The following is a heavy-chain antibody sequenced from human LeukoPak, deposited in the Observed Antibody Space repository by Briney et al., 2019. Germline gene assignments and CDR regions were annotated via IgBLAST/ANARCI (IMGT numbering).Heavy chain of an antibody. Sequence: PGGSLRLSCAASGFTFSSYAMSWVRQAPGKGLEWVSAISGSGGSPYYADSVKGRFTISRDNSKNTLYLQMNSLRAEDTAVYYCAKSSGYSYGYIDYWGQGTLVTVSS. D-gene: IGHD5-18*01. CDR1: GFTFSSYA. V-gene: IGHV3-23*01. CDR2: ISGSGGSP. CDR3: AKSSGYSYGYIDY. J-gene: IGHJ4*02.